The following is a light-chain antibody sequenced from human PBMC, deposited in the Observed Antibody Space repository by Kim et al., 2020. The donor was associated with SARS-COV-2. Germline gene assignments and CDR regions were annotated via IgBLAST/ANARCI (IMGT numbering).Light chain of an antibody. CDR3: QQSYSTPYT. Sequence: DIQMTQSPSSLSASVGDRVTITCRASQSISSYFNWYQQKPGKAPKLLIYAAYSLQSWVPSKFSGSGSGTDFTLTISSLQPEDFATYYCQQSYSTPYTFGQGTKLEI. CDR1: QSISSY. J-gene: IGKJ2*01. V-gene: IGKV1-39*01. CDR2: AAY.